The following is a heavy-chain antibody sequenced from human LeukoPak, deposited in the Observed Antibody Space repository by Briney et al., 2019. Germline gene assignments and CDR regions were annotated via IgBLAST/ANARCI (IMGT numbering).Heavy chain of an antibody. V-gene: IGHV1-18*01. Sequence: ASVKVSRKASGYTFTSYGISWVRQAPGQGLEWMGWISAYNGNTNYAQKLQGRVTMTTDTSTSTAYMELRSLRSDDTAVYYCARGGGYDYVWGSYIPINLQKLDYWGQGTLVTVSS. J-gene: IGHJ4*02. CDR1: GYTFTSYG. CDR2: ISAYNGNT. CDR3: ARGGGYDYVWGSYIPINLQKLDY. D-gene: IGHD3-16*01.